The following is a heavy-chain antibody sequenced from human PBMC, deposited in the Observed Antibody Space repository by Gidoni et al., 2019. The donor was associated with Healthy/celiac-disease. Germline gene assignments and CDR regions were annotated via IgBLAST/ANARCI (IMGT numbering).Heavy chain of an antibody. J-gene: IGHJ3*02. CDR1: GFTFSSSW. CDR2: IKQDGSEK. Sequence: EVQLVESGGGLVQPGGSLRLSCAASGFTFSSSWIRWVRQAPGKGLEWVDNIKQDGSEKYYVDSVKGRFTISRDNAKNSLYLQMNSLRAEDTAVYYCARVGRYCSGGSCYNDAFDIWGQGTMVTVSS. D-gene: IGHD2-15*01. V-gene: IGHV3-7*01. CDR3: ARVGRYCSGGSCYNDAFDI.